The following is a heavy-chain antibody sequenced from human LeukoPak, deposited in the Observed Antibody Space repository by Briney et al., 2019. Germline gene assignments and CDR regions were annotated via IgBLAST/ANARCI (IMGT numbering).Heavy chain of an antibody. CDR2: ISSGGDTK. Sequence: GGSLRLSCAASEFVFSDYYMSRVRQAPGKGLEWVSYISSGGDTKYYADSVKGRFTISRDNAKNSLYLQMNNLRAEDTALYYCAREMGGDYGSGTFFDLWGQGNMVTVSS. CDR3: AREMGGDYGSGTFFDL. J-gene: IGHJ4*02. D-gene: IGHD3-10*01. CDR1: EFVFSDYY. V-gene: IGHV3-11*01.